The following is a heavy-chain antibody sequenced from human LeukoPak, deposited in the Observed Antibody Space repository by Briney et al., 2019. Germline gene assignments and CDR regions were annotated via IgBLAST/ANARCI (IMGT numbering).Heavy chain of an antibody. V-gene: IGHV4-59*01. CDR3: ARGGRRDGYNS. Sequence: SETLSLTCTVSGGSISSYYWNWIRQPPGKGLEWIGYIYYSGSTNYNPSLKSRVSISVDTSKNQFSLKLSSVTAADTAVYYCARGGRRDGYNSWGQGTLVTVSS. J-gene: IGHJ5*02. CDR2: IYYSGST. D-gene: IGHD5-24*01. CDR1: GGSISSYY.